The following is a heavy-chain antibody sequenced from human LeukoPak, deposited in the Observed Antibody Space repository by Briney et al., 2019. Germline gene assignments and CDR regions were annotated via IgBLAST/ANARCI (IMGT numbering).Heavy chain of an antibody. CDR2: IRYDGSNK. D-gene: IGHD5/OR15-5a*01. CDR1: GFTFSSYG. Sequence: GGSLRLSCAASGFTFSSYGMHWVRQAPGKGLEWVAFIRYDGSNKYYADSVKGRFTISRDNSKNTLYVQMNSLRAEDTAVYYCARGSRAIVSTKFARGRYMDVWGKGTTVTVSS. J-gene: IGHJ6*03. V-gene: IGHV3-30*02. CDR3: ARGSRAIVSTKFARGRYMDV.